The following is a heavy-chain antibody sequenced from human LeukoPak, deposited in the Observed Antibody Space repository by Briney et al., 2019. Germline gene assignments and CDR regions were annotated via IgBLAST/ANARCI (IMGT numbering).Heavy chain of an antibody. CDR2: ISSSGSYT. CDR1: GFTFSCCT. V-gene: IGHV3-21*01. J-gene: IGHJ6*02. Sequence: PGGSLRLSCAASGFTFSCCTVNWVRQAPGKGLEWVSSISSSGSYTYYADSEKGRFTISRDNAKNSLYLQMNSLRAEDTAVYYCARDRGYYYYGMDAWGQGTTVTVSS. CDR3: ARDRGYYYYGMDA.